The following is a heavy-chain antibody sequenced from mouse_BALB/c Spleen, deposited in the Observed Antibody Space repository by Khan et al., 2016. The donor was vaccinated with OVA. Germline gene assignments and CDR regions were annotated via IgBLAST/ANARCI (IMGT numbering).Heavy chain of an antibody. D-gene: IGHD2-2*01. CDR2: INPYTGEP. J-gene: IGHJ4*01. CDR3: ARRYDGYDGYNTINN. Sequence: QIQLVQSGPELKKPGETVKFSCTASGYTFTNYGMNWVKQSPGKGLKWMGWINPYTGEPTYADDFKGRFAFSLATSASTAYLQITNLKNEDTPTILSARRYDGYDGYNTINNWGQGTTVTVSS. CDR1: GYTFTNYG. V-gene: IGHV9-3-1*01.